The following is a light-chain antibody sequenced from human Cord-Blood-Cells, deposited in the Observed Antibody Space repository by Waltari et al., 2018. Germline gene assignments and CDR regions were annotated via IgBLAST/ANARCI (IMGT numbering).Light chain of an antibody. CDR3: SSYTSSSTLV. CDR2: DVS. V-gene: IGLV2-14*01. Sequence: QSALTQPASVSGSPGQSLTISGTGASSDVGGDNYVAWYQQHPGKAPKLMIYDVSNRPSGVSNRFSGSKSGNTASLTISGLQAEDEADYYCSSYTSSSTLVFGGGTKLTVL. CDR1: SSDVGGDNY. J-gene: IGLJ2*01.